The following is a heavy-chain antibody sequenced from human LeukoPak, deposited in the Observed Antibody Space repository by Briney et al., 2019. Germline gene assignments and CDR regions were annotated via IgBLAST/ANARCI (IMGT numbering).Heavy chain of an antibody. V-gene: IGHV3-74*01. CDR2: INSDGSST. J-gene: IGHJ3*02. CDR1: GFTFSTYS. CDR3: ARDAYCGGDCSYDAFDI. Sequence: GGSLRLSCAASGFTFSTYSINWVRQAPGKGLVWVSRINSDGSSTSYADSVKGRFTISRDNAKNTLYLQMNSLRAEDTAVYYCARDAYCGGDCSYDAFDIWGQGTMVTVSS. D-gene: IGHD2-21*02.